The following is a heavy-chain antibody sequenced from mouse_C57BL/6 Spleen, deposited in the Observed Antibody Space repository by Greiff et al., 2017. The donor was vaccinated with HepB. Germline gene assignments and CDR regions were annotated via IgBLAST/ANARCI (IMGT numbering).Heavy chain of an antibody. V-gene: IGHV5-17*01. CDR2: ISSGSSTI. J-gene: IGHJ2*01. CDR3: ARAGGSSLFDY. Sequence: EVKLVESGGGLVKPGGSLKLSCAASGFTFSDYGMHWVRQAPEKGLEWVAYISSGSSTIYYADTVKGRFTISRDNAKNTLFLRMTRLRSEDTAMYYCARAGGSSLFDYWGQGTTLTVSS. CDR1: GFTFSDYG. D-gene: IGHD1-1*01.